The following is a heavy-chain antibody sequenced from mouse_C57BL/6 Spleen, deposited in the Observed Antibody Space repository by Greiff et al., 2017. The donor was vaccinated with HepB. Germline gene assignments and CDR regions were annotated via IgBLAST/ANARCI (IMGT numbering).Heavy chain of an antibody. J-gene: IGHJ4*01. CDR3: ASPDYGSSPYAMDY. CDR1: GFTFTDYY. CDR2: IRNKANGYTT. D-gene: IGHD1-1*01. V-gene: IGHV7-3*01. Sequence: DVHLVESGGGLVQPGGSLSLSCAASGFTFTDYYMSWVRQPPGKALEWLGFIRNKANGYTTEYSASVKGRFTISRDNSQSILYLQMNALRAEDSATYYCASPDYGSSPYAMDYWGQGTSVTVSS.